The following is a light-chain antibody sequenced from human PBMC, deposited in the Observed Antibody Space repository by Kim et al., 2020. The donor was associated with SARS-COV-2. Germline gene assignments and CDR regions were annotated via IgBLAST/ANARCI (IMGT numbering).Light chain of an antibody. V-gene: IGLV7-46*01. CDR3: LLSYCGGRHAV. CDR1: TGAVPSGQY. Sequence: GAVTLPCGSSTGAVPSGQYPFRFQQNRGQAPRTLIYDTSKKPSWTPARSAGSLLGGKAALTLSGAQPEDEAEYHCLLSYCGGRHAVLGGGTRLTVL. CDR2: DTS. J-gene: IGLJ2*01.